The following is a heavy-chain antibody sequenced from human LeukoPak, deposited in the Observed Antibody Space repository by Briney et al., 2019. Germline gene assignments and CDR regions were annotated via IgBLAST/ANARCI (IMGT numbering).Heavy chain of an antibody. CDR1: GYTFTSYA. CDR2: INTNTGNP. J-gene: IGHJ3*02. Sequence: ASVKVSCKASGYTFTSYAMNWVRQAPGQGLEWMGWINTNTGNPTYAQGFTGRFVFSLDTSVSTAYLQISNLMPEDTAKYYCAREILRFDIWGQGTMVTVSS. CDR3: AREILRFDI. V-gene: IGHV7-4-1*02.